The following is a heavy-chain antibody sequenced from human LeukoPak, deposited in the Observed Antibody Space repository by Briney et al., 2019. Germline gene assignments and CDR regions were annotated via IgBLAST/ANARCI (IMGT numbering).Heavy chain of an antibody. CDR3: ARFDYYDSGGPTRYFDY. J-gene: IGHJ4*02. Sequence: SETLSLTCTVSVGSISSYYWSWIRQPPGKGLEWIGYIYYSGSTNYNPSLESRVTISVDTSKNQFSLKLSSVTAADTAVYYCARFDYYDSGGPTRYFDYWGQGTLVTVSS. V-gene: IGHV4-59*08. CDR2: IYYSGST. CDR1: VGSISSYY. D-gene: IGHD3-22*01.